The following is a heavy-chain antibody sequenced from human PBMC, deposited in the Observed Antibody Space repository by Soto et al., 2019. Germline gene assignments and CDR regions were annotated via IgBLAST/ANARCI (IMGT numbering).Heavy chain of an antibody. CDR1: GGSISSDY. CDR3: ARDSGGQRAYFDY. Sequence: SETLSLTCTVSGGSISSDYWSWIRQPPGKGLEWIGYIYYSGSTNYNPSLKSRVTISVDTSKNQFSLKLSSVTAADTAVYYCARDSGGQRAYFDYWGQGSLVTVSS. V-gene: IGHV4-59*01. D-gene: IGHD3-10*01. J-gene: IGHJ4*02. CDR2: IYYSGST.